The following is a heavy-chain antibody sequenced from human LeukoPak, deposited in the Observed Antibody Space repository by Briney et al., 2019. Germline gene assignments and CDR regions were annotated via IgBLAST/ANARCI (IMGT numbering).Heavy chain of an antibody. D-gene: IGHD3/OR15-3a*01. J-gene: IGHJ4*02. CDR2: VHYSGTT. CDR3: ARRRAPGTGFFDY. V-gene: IGHV4-39*01. CDR1: GGSISSSGYY. Sequence: SETLSLTCTVSGGSISSSGYYWAWVRQPPGKGLEWIGNVHYSGTTDYNPSLESRVTIFVDTSKSQFSLRVRSVTAADTAVYYCARRRAPGTGFFDYWGQGALVTVSS.